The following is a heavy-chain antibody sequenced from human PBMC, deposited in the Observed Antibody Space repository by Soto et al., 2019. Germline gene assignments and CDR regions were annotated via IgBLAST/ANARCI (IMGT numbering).Heavy chain of an antibody. CDR2: ISSSSSYT. J-gene: IGHJ3*02. Sequence: GSLRLSCTASGFTFSDYYMSWIRQAPGKGLEWVSYISSSSSYTNYADSVKGRFTISRDNAKNSLYLQMNSLRAEDTAVYYCARTYYDHAFDIWGQGTMVTVSS. CDR3: ARTYYDHAFDI. CDR1: GFTFSDYY. V-gene: IGHV3-11*06. D-gene: IGHD3-22*01.